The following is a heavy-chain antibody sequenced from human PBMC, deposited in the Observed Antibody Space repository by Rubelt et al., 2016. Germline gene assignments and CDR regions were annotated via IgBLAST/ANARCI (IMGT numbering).Heavy chain of an antibody. CDR2: INAGNGNT. J-gene: IGHJ5*02. Sequence: QVQLVQSGAEVKKPGASVKVSCKASGYTFTSYAMHWVRQAPGQRLEWMGWINAGNGNTKYSQKFQGRVTITRDTSASTAYMGRSSLRSEDTAGYYCARVIWGSGWSNNWFDPWGQGTLVTVSS. V-gene: IGHV1-3*01. CDR3: ARVIWGSGWSNNWFDP. CDR1: GYTFTSYA. D-gene: IGHD6-19*01.